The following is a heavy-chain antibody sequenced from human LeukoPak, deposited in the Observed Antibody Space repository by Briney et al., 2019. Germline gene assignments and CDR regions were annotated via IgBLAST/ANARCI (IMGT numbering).Heavy chain of an antibody. V-gene: IGHV1-18*04. CDR3: ARHSGSGWQALGY. Sequence: ASVKVSCTASGHTFSNYGISWVRQAPGQGLEWMGWTSYNGNTNYAQKSQDRVTMTTDTSTTTAYMELRSLESDDTAVYYCARHSGSGWQALGYWGQGTLVTVSS. CDR2: TSYNGNT. D-gene: IGHD6-19*01. J-gene: IGHJ4*02. CDR1: GHTFSNYG.